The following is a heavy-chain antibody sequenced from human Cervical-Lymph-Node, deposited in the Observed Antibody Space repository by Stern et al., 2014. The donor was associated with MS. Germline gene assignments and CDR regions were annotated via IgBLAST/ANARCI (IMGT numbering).Heavy chain of an antibody. CDR2: IHSSGST. D-gene: IGHD6-19*01. J-gene: IGHJ4*02. V-gene: IGHV4-31*03. CDR3: ARGGAVAGQTFYFDQ. CDR1: GGSIRSGDYY. Sequence: QLQLQESGPGLVKPSQTLSLTCTVSGGSIRSGDYYWSWIRPPPGKGGEWMGYIHSSGSTYYNPSLKSRVTISIDTSKNQFSLKLNSVTAADTAVYSCARGGAVAGQTFYFDQWGQGTLVTVSS.